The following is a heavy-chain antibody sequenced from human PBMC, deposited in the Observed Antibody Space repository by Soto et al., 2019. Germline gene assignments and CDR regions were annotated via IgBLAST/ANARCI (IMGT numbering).Heavy chain of an antibody. CDR1: GFIFSGSA. Sequence: GGSLRLSCAASGFIFSGSAMHWVRQASGKGLEWVGRIKSKTNDETTAYSAPVKGRFTISRDDSKNTLYLQMNSLKTEDTAVYYCTTDRRPGLIHAFDIWGQGTMVTVSS. CDR2: IKSKTNDETT. CDR3: TTDRRPGLIHAFDI. J-gene: IGHJ3*02. V-gene: IGHV3-15*01.